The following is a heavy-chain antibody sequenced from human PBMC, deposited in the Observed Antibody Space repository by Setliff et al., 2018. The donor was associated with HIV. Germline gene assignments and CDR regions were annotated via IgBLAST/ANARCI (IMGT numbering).Heavy chain of an antibody. CDR1: GFTFGDYA. CDR2: IRSKAYGGTT. D-gene: IGHD6-13*01. J-gene: IGHJ4*02. CDR3: TRARGAAGTSLYFDY. V-gene: IGHV3-49*04. Sequence: GGSLRPSCTASGFTFGDYAMNWVRQAPGKGLEWVGFIRSKAYGGTTEYAASVKGRFTISRDDSKSIAYLQMNSLKTEDTAMYYCTRARGAAGTSLYFDYWGQGTLVTVSS.